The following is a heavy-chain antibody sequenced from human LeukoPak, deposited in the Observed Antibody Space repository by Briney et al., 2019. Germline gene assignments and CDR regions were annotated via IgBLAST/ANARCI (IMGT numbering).Heavy chain of an antibody. D-gene: IGHD5-18*01. CDR2: IYYSGST. CDR1: GGSISSSSYY. J-gene: IGHJ3*02. Sequence: PSETLSLTCTVSGGSISSSSYYWGWIRQPPGTGLEWIGRIYYSGSTYYNPSLKSRVTISVDTSKNQCSLKLSSVTAADTAVYYCARGSAGTAMVPGGRAFDMWGQGTMVTVSS. CDR3: ARGSAGTAMVPGGRAFDM. V-gene: IGHV4-39*01.